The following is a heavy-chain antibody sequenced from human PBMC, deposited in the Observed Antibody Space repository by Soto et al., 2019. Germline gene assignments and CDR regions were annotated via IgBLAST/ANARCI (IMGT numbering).Heavy chain of an antibody. Sequence: GGSLRLSCAASGFTFSSYAMSWVRQAPGKGLEWVSAISGSGGSTYYADSVKGRFTISRDNSKNTLYLQMNSLRAEDTAIYYCAQNGQWLATPPVAWGQGSLVTVSS. D-gene: IGHD6-19*01. CDR1: GFTFSSYA. CDR3: AQNGQWLATPPVA. V-gene: IGHV3-23*01. CDR2: ISGSGGST. J-gene: IGHJ4*02.